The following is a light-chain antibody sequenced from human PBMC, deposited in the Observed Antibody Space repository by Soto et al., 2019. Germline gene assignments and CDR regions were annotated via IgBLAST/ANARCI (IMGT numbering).Light chain of an antibody. CDR3: AAWDDSLNGLFV. CDR1: SSNIGRNT. CDR2: SDN. J-gene: IGLJ1*01. V-gene: IGLV1-44*01. Sequence: QSVLTQPPSASGTPGQRVTISCSGSSSNIGRNTVDWYQQLPGTAPRLLIYSDNQRPSGVPDRFSGSKSDTSASLAISGLQSEDEADYYCAAWDDSLNGLFVFGTGTKLTVL.